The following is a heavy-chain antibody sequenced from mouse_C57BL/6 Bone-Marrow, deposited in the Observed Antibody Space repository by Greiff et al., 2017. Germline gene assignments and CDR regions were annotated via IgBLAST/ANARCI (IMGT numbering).Heavy chain of an antibody. CDR1: GYTFTDYY. D-gene: IGHD2-4*01. J-gene: IGHJ1*03. Sequence: EVQRVESGPVLVKPGASVKMSCKASGYTFTDYYMNWVKQSHGKSLEWIGVINPYNGGTSYNQKFKGKATLTVDKSSSTAYMELNSLTSEDSAVYYCAYDYDEEYFDVWGTGTTVTVSS. CDR2: INPYNGGT. CDR3: AYDYDEEYFDV. V-gene: IGHV1-19*01.